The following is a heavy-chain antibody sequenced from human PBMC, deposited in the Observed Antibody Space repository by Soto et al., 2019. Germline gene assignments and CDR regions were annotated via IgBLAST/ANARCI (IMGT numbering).Heavy chain of an antibody. CDR2: IYYTGTT. CDR1: GGSVHNGSYY. V-gene: IGHV4-61*01. D-gene: IGHD5-18*01. CDR3: ARNSRGYIYGYYFDS. Sequence: QVQLQESGPGLVKPSETLSLTCTVSGGSVHNGSYYWSWLRQPPGKGLEWIGYIYYTGTTNYNPSLKSHVTISVDKSKNPVSLKVKSVSAADTAVYFCARNSRGYIYGYYFDSWGQGTLVTVSS. J-gene: IGHJ4*02.